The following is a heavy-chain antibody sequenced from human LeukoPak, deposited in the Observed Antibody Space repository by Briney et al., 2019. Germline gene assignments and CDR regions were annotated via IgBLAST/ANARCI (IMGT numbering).Heavy chain of an antibody. Sequence: GGSLRLSCAASGFTFSNYAMSWVRQAPGKGLEWVSVISTTGGSTDNADSVKGRFTLSRDNSKNTLYLQMNSLRAEDSAVYYCARVYSGSFDYWGQGTLVTVSS. V-gene: IGHV3-23*01. CDR3: ARVYSGSFDY. CDR2: ISTTGGST. CDR1: GFTFSNYA. D-gene: IGHD5-12*01. J-gene: IGHJ4*02.